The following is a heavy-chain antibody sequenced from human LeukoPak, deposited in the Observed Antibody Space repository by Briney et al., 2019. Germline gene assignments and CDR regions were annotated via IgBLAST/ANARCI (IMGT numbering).Heavy chain of an antibody. CDR2: KTQDGSEK. CDR1: VSTISTCC. CDR3: ARDSPRGLYYYYGMDV. Sequence: TGDSVRLTHAVSVSTISTCCTICTREAGGGWIQQLPKKTQDGSEKYYLDSVKGRFTISRDNAKNSLYLQMNSLRAEDTAVYYCARDSPRGLYYYYGMDVWGQGTTVTVSS. D-gene: IGHD3-10*01. V-gene: IGHV3-7*01. J-gene: IGHJ6*02.